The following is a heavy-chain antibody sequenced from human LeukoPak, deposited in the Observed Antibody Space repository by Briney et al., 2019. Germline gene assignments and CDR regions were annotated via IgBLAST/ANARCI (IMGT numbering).Heavy chain of an antibody. J-gene: IGHJ6*02. Sequence: GGSLRLSCAASGFTFSSYAMSWVRQAPGKGLVWVSAISGSGGSTYYADSVKGRFTISRDNSKNTLYLQMNSLRAEDTAVYYCAKTYYDFWSGYLHYYYYGMDVWGQGTTVTVSS. CDR3: AKTYYDFWSGYLHYYYYGMDV. D-gene: IGHD3-3*01. CDR2: ISGSGGST. CDR1: GFTFSSYA. V-gene: IGHV3-23*01.